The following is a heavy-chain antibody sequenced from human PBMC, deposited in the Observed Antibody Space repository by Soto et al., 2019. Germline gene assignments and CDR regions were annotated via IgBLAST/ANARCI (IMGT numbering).Heavy chain of an antibody. CDR1: GGSITSGAYY. CDR3: ARGDPSWVYYFDH. V-gene: IGHV4-31*03. Sequence: NPSETLSLTCTVSGGSITSGAYYWSWIRQHPGKGLEWIGYIYYSGTTYYNPSLKSRVTISFDTSGNHFSLKLTSVTAADTAVYYCARGDPSWVYYFDHWGQGTLVTVSS. J-gene: IGHJ4*02. D-gene: IGHD6-13*01. CDR2: IYYSGTT.